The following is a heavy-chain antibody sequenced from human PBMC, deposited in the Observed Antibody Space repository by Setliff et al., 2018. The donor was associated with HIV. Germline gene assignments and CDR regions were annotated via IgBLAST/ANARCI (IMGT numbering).Heavy chain of an antibody. D-gene: IGHD2-15*01. CDR2: IYSSGST. J-gene: IGHJ3*02. V-gene: IGHV4-4*07. Sequence: PSETLSLTCSVSGGSMSTYYWSWIRQPAGKGLEWIGRIYSSGSTIYNPSLRIRVTMSVDTSKSQLSLKLTSVTAADTAVYDCARVFPPIRGAPFGTPPGAFDIWGQGTMVTV. CDR1: GGSMSTYY. CDR3: ARVFPPIRGAPFGTPPGAFDI.